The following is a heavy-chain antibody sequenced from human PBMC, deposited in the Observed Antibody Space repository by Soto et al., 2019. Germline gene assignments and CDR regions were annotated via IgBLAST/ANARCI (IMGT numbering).Heavy chain of an antibody. J-gene: IGHJ6*02. D-gene: IGHD2-15*01. CDR2: ISYDGSNK. CDR1: GFTFSSYG. Sequence: GGSLRLSCAAAGFTFSSYGMHWVRPAPGKGLEWVAVISYDGSNKYYADSVKGRFTISRDNSKNTLYLQMNSLRAEDTAVYYCAKSNILLRSTHQALYYYYGMDVWGQGTTVTVSS. CDR3: AKSNILLRSTHQALYYYYGMDV. V-gene: IGHV3-30*18.